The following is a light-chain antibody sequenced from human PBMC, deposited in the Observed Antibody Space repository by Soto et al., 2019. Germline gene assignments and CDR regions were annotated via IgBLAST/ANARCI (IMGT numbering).Light chain of an antibody. J-gene: IGKJ5*01. CDR2: GAS. Sequence: EIVMTQSPATLSVSPGESVTLSCRASQLFSSNLAWYQRRPGQAPRLLIYGASSRATGIPDRFSGGGSGTDFSLTISRLDPEDFAVYYCQQYSSSPITFGQGTRLEIK. CDR3: QQYSSSPIT. V-gene: IGKV3-20*01. CDR1: QLFSSN.